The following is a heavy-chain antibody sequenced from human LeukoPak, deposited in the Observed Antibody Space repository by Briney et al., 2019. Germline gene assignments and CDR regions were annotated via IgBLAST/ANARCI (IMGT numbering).Heavy chain of an antibody. CDR2: IRGSDTTI. V-gene: IGHV3-48*03. Sequence: GGSLRLSCAGSGFTFSSYEMNWVRQAPGKGLEWVSYIRGSDTTISYADSVKGRFTISRDNAKNSLYLQMNSLRGEDTAIYYCARAAGDYVRFDYWGQGTLVTVSS. J-gene: IGHJ4*02. D-gene: IGHD4-17*01. CDR3: ARAAGDYVRFDY. CDR1: GFTFSSYE.